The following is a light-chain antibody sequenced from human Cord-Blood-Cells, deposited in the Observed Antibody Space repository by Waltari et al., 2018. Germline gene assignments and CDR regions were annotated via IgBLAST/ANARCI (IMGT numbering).Light chain of an antibody. CDR3: SSYTSSRRV. CDR2: DVR. Sequence: QSALTQPASVSGSPGQSITISCPGTSSDVGGYNHVSWYQQHPGKAPKLMIYDVRNRPSGVSNRFSGSKSGNTASLTISGLQAEDEADYYCSSYTSSRRVFGGGTKLTVL. CDR1: SSDVGGYNH. V-gene: IGLV2-14*01. J-gene: IGLJ2*01.